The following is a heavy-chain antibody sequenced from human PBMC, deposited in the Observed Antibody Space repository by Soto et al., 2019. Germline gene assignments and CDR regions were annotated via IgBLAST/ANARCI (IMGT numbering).Heavy chain of an antibody. Sequence: GGSLRLSCAASGFTFSSYGMHWVRQAPGKGLEWVAVISYDGSNKYYADSVKGRFTISRDNSKNTLYLQMNSLRAEDTAVYYCAKEYLSRIVVRANYNWFDSWGQGTLVTVSS. CDR1: GFTFSSYG. CDR3: AKEYLSRIVVRANYNWFDS. J-gene: IGHJ5*01. CDR2: ISYDGSNK. D-gene: IGHD3-22*01. V-gene: IGHV3-30*18.